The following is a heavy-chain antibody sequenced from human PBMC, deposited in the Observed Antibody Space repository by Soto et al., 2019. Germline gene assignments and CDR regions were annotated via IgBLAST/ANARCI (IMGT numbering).Heavy chain of an antibody. Sequence: QVQLVESGGGVVQPGRSLRLSCAASGFTFSSYGMHWVRQAPGKGLEWVAVISYDGSNKYYADSVKGRFTISRDNSKNTLYLQMNSLRAEDTAVYYCAKDEGWLQLGYFDYWGQGTLVTVSS. D-gene: IGHD5-12*01. V-gene: IGHV3-30*18. CDR1: GFTFSSYG. CDR3: AKDEGWLQLGYFDY. J-gene: IGHJ4*02. CDR2: ISYDGSNK.